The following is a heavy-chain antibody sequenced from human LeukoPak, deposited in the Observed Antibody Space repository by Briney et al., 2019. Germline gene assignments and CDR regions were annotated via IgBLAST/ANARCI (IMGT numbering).Heavy chain of an antibody. Sequence: AGGSLRLSCAASGFTFSSYGMHWVRQAPGKGLEWVAFIRYDGSNKYYADSVKGRFTISRDNSKNTLYLQMNSLRAEDTAVYYCAKVRARGGYDFWSGYYPFDYWGQGTLVTVSS. CDR1: GFTFSSYG. CDR3: AKVRARGGYDFWSGYYPFDY. V-gene: IGHV3-30*02. D-gene: IGHD3-3*01. J-gene: IGHJ4*02. CDR2: IRYDGSNK.